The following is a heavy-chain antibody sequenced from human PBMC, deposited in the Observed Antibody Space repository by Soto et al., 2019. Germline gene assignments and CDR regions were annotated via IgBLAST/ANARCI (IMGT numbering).Heavy chain of an antibody. CDR3: ARDGYSSGWPGFDY. V-gene: IGHV3-30-3*01. CDR1: GFTFSSYA. Sequence: QVQLVESGGGVVQPGRSLRLSCAASGFTFSSYAMHWVRQAPGKGLEWVAVISYDGSNKYYADSVKGRFTISRDNSKNTLYLQMNSLGAEDTAVYYCARDGYSSGWPGFDYWGQGTLVTVSS. J-gene: IGHJ4*02. D-gene: IGHD6-19*01. CDR2: ISYDGSNK.